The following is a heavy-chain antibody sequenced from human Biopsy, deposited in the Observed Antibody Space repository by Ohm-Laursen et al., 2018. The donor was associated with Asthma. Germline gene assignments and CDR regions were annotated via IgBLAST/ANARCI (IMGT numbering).Heavy chain of an antibody. CDR1: GFAFNRFD. Sequence: SLKLSCSASGFAFNRFDMHWVRQAPGEGLEWLALITTDDVHKYNGESVRGRFSISRDNSKRTVYLHMAGLTVADTAVYFCARGEDPRPVADHLDIWGQGARVIVSS. D-gene: IGHD6-6*01. CDR2: ITTDDVHK. V-gene: IGHV3-33*08. CDR3: ARGEDPRPVADHLDI. J-gene: IGHJ4*02.